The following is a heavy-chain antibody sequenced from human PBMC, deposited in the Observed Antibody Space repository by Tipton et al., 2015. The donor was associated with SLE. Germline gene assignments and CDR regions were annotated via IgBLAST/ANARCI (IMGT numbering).Heavy chain of an antibody. D-gene: IGHD3-10*01. CDR1: GGPISSINNY. CDR2: VYYSGST. CDR3: ARHRGMVQGVIVPFEY. J-gene: IGHJ4*02. V-gene: IGHV4-39*07. Sequence: LRLSCTVSGGPISSINNYWGWIRQPPGKGLEWIGSVYYSGSTYYNPSLKSRVTVSADTSKNQFSLKLSSVTAADTAMYYCARHRGMVQGVIVPFEYWGQGTLVTVSS.